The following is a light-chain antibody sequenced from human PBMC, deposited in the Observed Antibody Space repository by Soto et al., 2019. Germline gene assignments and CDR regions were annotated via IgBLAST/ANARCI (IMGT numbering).Light chain of an antibody. CDR3: SSFTRSSTQV. CDR2: EVN. Sequence: QSALTQPASVSGSLGQSITISCTGTSSDVGGYNYVSWYQQHPGKVPILMIYEVNNRPSGVSNRFSGSKSANTASLTISVLQADDEADYYCSSFTRSSTQVFGGGTQLTVL. V-gene: IGLV2-14*01. CDR1: SSDVGGYNY. J-gene: IGLJ7*01.